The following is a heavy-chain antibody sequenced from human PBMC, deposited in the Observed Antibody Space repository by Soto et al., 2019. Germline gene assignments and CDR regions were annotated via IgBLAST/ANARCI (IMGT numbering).Heavy chain of an antibody. CDR1: GYTFTSYG. V-gene: IGHV1-18*01. CDR3: ARVAHYDFWSGPYGMDV. Sequence: ASVKVSCKASGYTFTSYGISWVRQAPGQGLEWMGWISAYNGNTNYAQKLQCRVTMTTDTSTSTAYLELRSLRSDDTAVYYCARVAHYDFWSGPYGMDVWGQGTTVTVSS. CDR2: ISAYNGNT. J-gene: IGHJ6*02. D-gene: IGHD3-3*01.